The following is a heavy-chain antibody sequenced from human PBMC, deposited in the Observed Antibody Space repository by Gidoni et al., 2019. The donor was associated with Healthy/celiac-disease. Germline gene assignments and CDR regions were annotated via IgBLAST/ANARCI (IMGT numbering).Heavy chain of an antibody. D-gene: IGHD2-2*02. CDR2: IKSKTDGGTT. J-gene: IGHJ4*02. CDR3: TTFIVVVPAAKPFDY. CDR1: GFTFSNGR. Sequence: EVQLVESGGGLVKPGGSRRLSCSASGFTFSNGRMSWVRQAPGKGLEWVGRIKSKTDGGTTDYAAPVKGRFTISRDNSKNALYLQMNSLKTEDTAVYYCTTFIVVVPAAKPFDYWGQGTLVTVSS. V-gene: IGHV3-15*01.